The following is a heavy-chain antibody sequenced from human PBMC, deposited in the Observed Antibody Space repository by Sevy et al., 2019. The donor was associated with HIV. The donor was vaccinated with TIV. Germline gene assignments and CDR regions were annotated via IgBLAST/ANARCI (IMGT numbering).Heavy chain of an antibody. D-gene: IGHD2-15*01. CDR1: GYTFTTYG. Sequence: ASVKVSCKASGYTFTTYGVTWVRQAPGQGLHWMGWISTFNGDTNSTQKLQGRVTMTTDTSTSTAYMELRSLRSDDTAVYYCARAYCSGGRCYSLAYWGQGTLVTVSS. J-gene: IGHJ4*02. CDR2: ISTFNGDT. V-gene: IGHV1-18*01. CDR3: ARAYCSGGRCYSLAY.